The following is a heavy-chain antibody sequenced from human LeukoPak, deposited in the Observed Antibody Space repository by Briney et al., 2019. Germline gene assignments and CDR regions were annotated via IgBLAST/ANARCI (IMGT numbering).Heavy chain of an antibody. CDR2: IYYSGSA. J-gene: IGHJ4*02. Sequence: PSETLSLTFTVSGGSISSSSYYWGWIRQPPGKGLEWIGSIYYSGSANYNPSHKSRVTISVDTSKNQFSLKLSSVIAADTAVYYCARVPYYYDSSGYYEYYFDYWGQGTLVTVSS. CDR1: GGSISSSSYY. D-gene: IGHD3-22*01. CDR3: ARVPYYYDSSGYYEYYFDY. V-gene: IGHV4-39*07.